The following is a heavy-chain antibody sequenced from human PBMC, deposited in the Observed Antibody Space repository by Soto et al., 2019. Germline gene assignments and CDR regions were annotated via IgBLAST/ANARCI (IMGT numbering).Heavy chain of an antibody. D-gene: IGHD5-12*01. J-gene: IGHJ4*02. CDR1: GYIFTTYG. Sequence: GPGVKKPGGSLRVSCKASGYIFTTYGISWVRQAPGQGLEWVAWISVYNDNTNYAQKLQGRVSMTTDTSTSTVYMELRSLRSDDTAVYYCAREAGVSGGYYFDYWGQGPLVTVSS. CDR2: ISVYNDNT. CDR3: AREAGVSGGYYFDY. V-gene: IGHV1-18*01.